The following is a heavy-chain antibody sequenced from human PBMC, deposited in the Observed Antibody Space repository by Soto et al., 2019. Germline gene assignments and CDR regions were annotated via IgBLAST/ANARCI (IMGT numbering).Heavy chain of an antibody. CDR1: GGTFSSYA. CDR2: MNPNSGNT. CDR3: ARGDWNDPWAFDI. J-gene: IGHJ3*02. V-gene: IGHV1-8*02. Sequence: ASVKVSCKASGGTFSSYAINWVRQATGQGLEWMGWMNPNSGNTGYAQKFQGRVTMTRNTSISTAYMELSSLRSEDTAVYYCARGDWNDPWAFDIWGQGTMVTVS. D-gene: IGHD1-1*01.